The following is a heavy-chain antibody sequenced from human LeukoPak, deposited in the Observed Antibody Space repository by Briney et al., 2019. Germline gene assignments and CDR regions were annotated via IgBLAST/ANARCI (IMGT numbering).Heavy chain of an antibody. CDR3: AKVTDEVYFTYYFDY. CDR1: GFTFSRFA. CDR2: ISGSGDST. Sequence: GGSLRLSCAASGFTFSRFAMSWVRQAPGKGLEWVSGISGSGDSTYYADSVKGRFTISRDNSKNTLYLQMNGLRAEDTAVYYCAKVTDEVYFTYYFDYWGQGTLVTVSS. V-gene: IGHV3-23*01. D-gene: IGHD1-14*01. J-gene: IGHJ4*02.